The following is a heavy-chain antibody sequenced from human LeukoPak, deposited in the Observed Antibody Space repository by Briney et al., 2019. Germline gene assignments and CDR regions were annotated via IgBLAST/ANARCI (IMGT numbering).Heavy chain of an antibody. J-gene: IGHJ6*03. CDR2: IYYSGNT. CDR1: GVSISSSNSY. CDR3: ARGGSYYYMDV. V-gene: IGHV4-39*07. D-gene: IGHD1-26*01. Sequence: PSETLSLTCTVSGVSISSSNSYWGWIRQPPGKGLEWIGSIYYSGNTYYNPSLKSRVTISVDTSKNQFSLKLSSVTAADTAVYYCARGGSYYYMDVWGKGTTVTVSS.